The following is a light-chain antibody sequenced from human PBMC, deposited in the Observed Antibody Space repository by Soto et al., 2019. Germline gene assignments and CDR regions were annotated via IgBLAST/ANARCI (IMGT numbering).Light chain of an antibody. CDR1: SSDVGGYNY. Sequence: QSVLTQPASVSGSPGQSITISCTGTSSDVGGYNYVSWYQQHPDKAPKLMISEVSNRPSGVSNRFSGSKSGNTASLTISGLQAEDEADYYCSSYTSSSTPSVFGTGTKLTVL. V-gene: IGLV2-14*01. CDR2: EVS. CDR3: SSYTSSSTPSV. J-gene: IGLJ1*01.